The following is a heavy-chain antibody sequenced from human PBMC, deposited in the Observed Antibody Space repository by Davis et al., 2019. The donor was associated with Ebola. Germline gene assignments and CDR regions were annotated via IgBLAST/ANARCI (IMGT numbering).Heavy chain of an antibody. D-gene: IGHD6-19*01. CDR1: GSTFSSYA. V-gene: IGHV3-21*01. CDR2: ISSSSSYI. J-gene: IGHJ4*02. CDR3: ARTTRGSGWFLDY. Sequence: GGPLRPSCAASGSTFSSYAMHWVRQAPGKGLEWVSSISSSSSYIYYADSVKGRFTFSRDNAKNSLYLQMNSLRAEDTAVYYCARTTRGSGWFLDYWGQGTLVTVSS.